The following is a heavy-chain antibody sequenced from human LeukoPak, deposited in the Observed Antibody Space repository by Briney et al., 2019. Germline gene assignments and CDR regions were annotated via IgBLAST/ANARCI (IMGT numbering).Heavy chain of an antibody. CDR1: GFTFSSYA. Sequence: PGGSLRLSCAASGFTFSSYAMSWVRQAPGKGLEWVSSISSDSSYIYYGGSVKGRFTISRDNAKNSLYLQMNSLRAEDTAVYYCARDKSDNWFDPWGQGTLVTVSS. V-gene: IGHV3-21*01. CDR3: ARDKSDNWFDP. CDR2: ISSDSSYI. J-gene: IGHJ5*02.